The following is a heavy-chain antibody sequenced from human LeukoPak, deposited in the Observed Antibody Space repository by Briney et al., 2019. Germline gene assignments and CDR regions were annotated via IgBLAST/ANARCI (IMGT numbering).Heavy chain of an antibody. CDR3: ARVPYYHDSSGYYYAYFDY. D-gene: IGHD3-22*01. CDR1: GGSISTYY. V-gene: IGHV4-59*01. J-gene: IGHJ4*02. CDR2: IYYSGST. Sequence: SETLSLTCTVSGGSISTYYWNWIRQPPGKGLEWIGFIYYSGSTSYNPSLKSRVTISVDTSTNQFSLKLSPVTAADTAVYYCARVPYYHDSSGYYYAYFDYWGLGTLVTVSS.